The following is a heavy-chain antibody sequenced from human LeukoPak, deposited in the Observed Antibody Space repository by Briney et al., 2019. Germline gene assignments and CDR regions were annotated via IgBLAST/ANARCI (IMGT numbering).Heavy chain of an antibody. CDR1: GASIITTDYH. V-gene: IGHV4-39*01. D-gene: IGHD6-19*01. CDR3: ARHRGYSSGWYYFDY. CDR2: IYYSGST. J-gene: IGHJ4*02. Sequence: SETLSLTCTVSGASIITTDYHWGWIRQPPGKGLEWIGSIYYSGSTYYNPSLKSRVTISVDTSKNQFSLKLSSVTAADTAVYYCARHRGYSSGWYYFDYWGQGTLVTVSS.